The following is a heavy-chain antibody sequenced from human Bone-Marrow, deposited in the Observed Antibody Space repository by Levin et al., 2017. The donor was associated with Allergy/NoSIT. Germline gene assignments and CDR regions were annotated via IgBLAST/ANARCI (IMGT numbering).Heavy chain of an antibody. J-gene: IGHJ5*02. V-gene: IGHV3-53*01. CDR3: ARDNAEWLGNWFDP. Sequence: RAGGSLRLSCAASGVTVSSTYMTWVRQAPGKGLEWVSTVYSGGSTYYADLVKGRFTISRDNSKNTLYLQMNSLRAEDTARYYCARDNAEWLGNWFDPWGQGTLVTVSS. CDR2: VYSGGST. D-gene: IGHD6-19*01. CDR1: GVTVSSTY.